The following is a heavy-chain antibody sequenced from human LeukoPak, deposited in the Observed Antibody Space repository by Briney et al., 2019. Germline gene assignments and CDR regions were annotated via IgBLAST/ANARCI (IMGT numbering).Heavy chain of an antibody. CDR2: IYLDGRA. D-gene: IGHD1-26*01. Sequence: GGSLRLSCAASGFAVGSKYMNWVRQAPGKGLEWVTVIYLDGRADYADSVKGRFTISSDNSKNTVYLQMNSLKDEDTAVYYCARGGFIVYGMDVWGQGTTVTVSS. CDR3: ARGGFIVYGMDV. J-gene: IGHJ6*02. CDR1: GFAVGSKY. V-gene: IGHV3-66*01.